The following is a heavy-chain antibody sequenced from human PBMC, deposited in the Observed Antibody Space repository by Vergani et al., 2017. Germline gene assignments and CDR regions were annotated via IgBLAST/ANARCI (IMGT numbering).Heavy chain of an antibody. V-gene: IGHV3-21*01. D-gene: IGHD3-22*01. CDR1: GFTFSSYS. CDR3: ARVSDDSSGMAFDI. J-gene: IGHJ3*02. CDR2: ISSSSSYI. Sequence: EVQLVESGGGRVKPGGSLRLSCAASGFTFSSYSMNWVRQAPGKGLEWVSSISSSSSYIYYADSVKGRFTISRENAKNSLYLQMNSLRAEDTAVYYCARVSDDSSGMAFDIWGQGTMVTVSS.